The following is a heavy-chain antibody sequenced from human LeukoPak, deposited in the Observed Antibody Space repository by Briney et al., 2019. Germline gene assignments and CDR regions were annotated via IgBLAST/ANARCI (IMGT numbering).Heavy chain of an antibody. CDR2: ISSSSSYI. D-gene: IGHD5-18*01. CDR3: ARAPGYRGFLDY. Sequence: PGGSLRLSCAASRFTFSSYEMNWVRQAPGKGLEWVSFISSSSSYIYYVDSVKGRFTISRDNAKNSLYLQMNSLRAEDTAVYYCARAPGYRGFLDYWGQGNLVTVSS. CDR1: RFTFSSYE. J-gene: IGHJ4*02. V-gene: IGHV3-21*01.